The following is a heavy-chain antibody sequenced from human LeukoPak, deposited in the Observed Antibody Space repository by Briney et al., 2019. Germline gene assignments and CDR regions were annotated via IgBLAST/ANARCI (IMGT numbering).Heavy chain of an antibody. CDR2: ISSSGSSI. Sequence: TGGSLRLSCAASGFTFSDYYMSWIRQAPGKGLEWIAYISSSGSSIQYAESVRGRFTISRDNAKTSLYLQMNSLRAEDTSVYYCAGSPQWELPDYWGQGTLVTVSS. CDR3: AGSPQWELPDY. CDR1: GFTFSDYY. V-gene: IGHV3-11*04. J-gene: IGHJ4*02. D-gene: IGHD1-26*01.